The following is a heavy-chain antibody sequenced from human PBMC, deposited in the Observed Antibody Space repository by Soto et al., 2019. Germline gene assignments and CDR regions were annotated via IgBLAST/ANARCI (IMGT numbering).Heavy chain of an antibody. Sequence: QVQLQQWGAGLLKPSETLSLTCAVYGGYFSGYYWSWIRQPPGKGLEWIGEINHSGSTNYNQSLKRRVTISVDTSKNQFSLTLSSVTAADTAVYYCARKTVVIFGVCCRGFDPWGQGTLVTVSS. J-gene: IGHJ5*02. CDR2: INHSGST. CDR1: GGYFSGYY. CDR3: ARKTVVIFGVCCRGFDP. V-gene: IGHV4-34*01. D-gene: IGHD2-8*01.